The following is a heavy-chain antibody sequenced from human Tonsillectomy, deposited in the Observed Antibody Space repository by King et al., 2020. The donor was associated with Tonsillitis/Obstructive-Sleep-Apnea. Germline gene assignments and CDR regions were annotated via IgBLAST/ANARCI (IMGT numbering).Heavy chain of an antibody. CDR2: INHSGST. CDR3: ARVVVPAAILFDY. Sequence: VQLQQWGAGLLKPSETLYLTCAVYGGSFSGYYWSWIRQPPGKGLEWIGEINHSGSTNYNPSLKSRVTISVDTSKNQFSLKLSSVTAADTAVYYCARVVVPAAILFDYWGQGTLVTVSS. V-gene: IGHV4-34*01. CDR1: GGSFSGYY. J-gene: IGHJ4*02. D-gene: IGHD2-2*01.